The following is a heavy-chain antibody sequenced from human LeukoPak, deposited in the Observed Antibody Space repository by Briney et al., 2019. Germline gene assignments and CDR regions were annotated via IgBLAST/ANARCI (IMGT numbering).Heavy chain of an antibody. Sequence: ASVKVSCKASGYTFTDYYIHWVRQAPGQGLEWMGWINPNSGGTDYAQKFQGRVTMTRDTSISAAYMELSRLRSEDTAVYYCARVFLTGYSSSWSFDYWGQGTLVTVSS. V-gene: IGHV1-2*02. D-gene: IGHD6-13*01. CDR2: INPNSGGT. CDR1: GYTFTDYY. CDR3: ARVFLTGYSSSWSFDY. J-gene: IGHJ4*02.